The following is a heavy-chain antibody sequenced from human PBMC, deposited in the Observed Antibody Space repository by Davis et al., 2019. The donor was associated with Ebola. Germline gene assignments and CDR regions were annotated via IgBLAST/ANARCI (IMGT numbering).Heavy chain of an antibody. CDR1: GYSFTSHD. Sequence: ASVKVSCKASGYSFTSHDINWVRQAPGQGLEWMGWINTNTGNPTYAQGFTGRFVFSLDTSVSTAYLQMNSLRAEDTAVYYCAKGLDIVVVITATPGGWGQGTLVTVSS. CDR2: INTNTGNP. J-gene: IGHJ4*02. CDR3: AKGLDIVVVITATPGG. V-gene: IGHV7-4-1*02. D-gene: IGHD2-15*01.